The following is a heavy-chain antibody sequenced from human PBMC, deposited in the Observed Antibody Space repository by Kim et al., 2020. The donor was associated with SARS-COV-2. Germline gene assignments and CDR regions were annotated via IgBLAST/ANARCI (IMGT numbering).Heavy chain of an antibody. J-gene: IGHJ4*02. D-gene: IGHD3-16*01. CDR3: ARGSGGGSYRAYLDY. V-gene: IGHV3-30-3*01. CDR2: ISYDGSNK. Sequence: GGSLRLSCAASGFTFSSYAMHWVRPAPGKGLEWVAVISYDGSNKYYADSVKGRFTISRDNSKNTLYLQMNSLRAEDTAVYYCARGSGGGSYRAYLDYWGQGTLVTVSS. CDR1: GFTFSSYA.